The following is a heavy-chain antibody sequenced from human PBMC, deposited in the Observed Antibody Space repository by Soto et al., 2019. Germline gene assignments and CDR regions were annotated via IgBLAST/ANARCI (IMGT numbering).Heavy chain of an antibody. V-gene: IGHV4-59*01. J-gene: IGHJ6*02. CDR3: ARVNYDFWSGYSPYYYYYGMDV. CDR1: GGSISSYY. CDR2: IYYSGST. D-gene: IGHD3-3*01. Sequence: PSETLFLTCTVSGGSISSYYWSWIRQPPGKGLEWIGYIYYSGSTNYNPSLKSRVTISVDTSKNQFSLKLSSVTAADTAVYYCARVNYDFWSGYSPYYYYYGMDVWGQGTTVTVSS.